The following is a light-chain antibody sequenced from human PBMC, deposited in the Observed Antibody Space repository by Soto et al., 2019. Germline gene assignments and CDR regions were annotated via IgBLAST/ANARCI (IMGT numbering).Light chain of an antibody. V-gene: IGLV2-23*01. J-gene: IGLJ1*01. CDR3: CSYIGSSTYV. CDR1: SSDVGTYNL. Sequence: QSALTQPASVSGSPGQSITISCSGTSSDVGTYNLVSWYQQYPGKAAKVLSYEGSKRPSGVSYRYSGSKSGNTASLTISGVQAEDEAEYYCCSYIGSSTYVFGTGTKVTVL. CDR2: EGS.